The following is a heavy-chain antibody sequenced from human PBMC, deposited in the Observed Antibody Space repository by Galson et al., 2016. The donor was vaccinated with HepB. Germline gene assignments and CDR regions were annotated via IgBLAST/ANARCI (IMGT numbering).Heavy chain of an antibody. Sequence: SLRLSCAASGFTFSSFGMHWVRQAPGKGLEWLAVTWYDGTNKYYAGSGKGRFSVSRDNSKNTVYLQMNSLRADDTAVYYCAREGLITPAAFDIWGQGTMVTVSS. CDR3: AREGLITPAAFDI. D-gene: IGHD2-15*01. J-gene: IGHJ3*02. CDR2: TWYDGTNK. CDR1: GFTFSSFG. V-gene: IGHV3-33*01.